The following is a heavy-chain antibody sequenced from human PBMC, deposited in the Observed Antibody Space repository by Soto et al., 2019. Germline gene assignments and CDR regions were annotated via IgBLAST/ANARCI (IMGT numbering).Heavy chain of an antibody. CDR3: ARESYGSGSYDGMYV. CDR1: GDSVSSNSAA. D-gene: IGHD3-10*01. J-gene: IGHJ6*02. Sequence: SQTLSLTCAISGDSVSSNSAAWNWIRQSPSRGLEWLGRTYYRSKWYNDYAVFVNSRITINPDTSKNQFSLHLNSVTPEDAAVYYCARESYGSGSYDGMYVWAQRTTVTVSS. CDR2: TYYRSKWYN. V-gene: IGHV6-1*01.